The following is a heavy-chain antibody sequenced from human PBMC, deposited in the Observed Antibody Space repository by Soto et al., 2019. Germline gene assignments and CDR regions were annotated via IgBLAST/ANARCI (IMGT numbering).Heavy chain of an antibody. Sequence: QITLKESGPTLVKPTQTLTLTCTFSGFSLSTSGVGVGWIRQPPGKALECLALIYWDDDKRYSPSLKSRLTITKDTSKNQVVLTMTNMDPVDTATYYCAHRPRKGGDYDGNPPYFDYWGQGTLVTVSS. CDR3: AHRPRKGGDYDGNPPYFDY. CDR2: IYWDDDK. CDR1: GFSLSTSGVG. V-gene: IGHV2-5*02. D-gene: IGHD4-17*01. J-gene: IGHJ4*02.